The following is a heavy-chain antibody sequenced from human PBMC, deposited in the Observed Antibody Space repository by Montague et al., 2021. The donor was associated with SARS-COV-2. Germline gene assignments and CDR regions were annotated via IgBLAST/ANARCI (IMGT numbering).Heavy chain of an antibody. D-gene: IGHD3-22*01. CDR2: VIHSGKM. J-gene: IGHJ4*02. Sequence: SETLSLTCAVYGASFSGYYWSWIRQPPGKGLEWIGEVIHSGKMTYNPSPQSRLTMSVDTSKKQFSLKLSSVTAADTAVYYCARKTRVWLSRPLHKDYFDHWGQGTLVTVSS. V-gene: IGHV4-34*12. CDR1: GASFSGYY. CDR3: ARKTRVWLSRPLHKDYFDH.